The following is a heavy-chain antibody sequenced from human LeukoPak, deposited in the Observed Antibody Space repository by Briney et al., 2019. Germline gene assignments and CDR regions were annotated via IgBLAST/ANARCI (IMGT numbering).Heavy chain of an antibody. J-gene: IGHJ6*03. V-gene: IGHV1-8*01. CDR2: MNPNSGNI. CDR3: ARFGSTRYYMDV. CDR1: GYTFTSYD. D-gene: IGHD1-26*01. Sequence: GASVKVSCKASGYTFTSYDINWVRQATGQGLEWMGWMNPNSGNIGYAQKFQGRVTMTRNTSISTAYMELSSLRSEDTAVYYCARFGSTRYYMDVWGKGTTVTISS.